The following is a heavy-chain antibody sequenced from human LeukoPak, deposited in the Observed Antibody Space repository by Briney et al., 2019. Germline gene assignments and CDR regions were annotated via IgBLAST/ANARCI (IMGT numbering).Heavy chain of an antibody. Sequence: KRGESLKISCKGSGYSFPSYWIGWVRQMPGKGLEWMGIIYPGDSDTRYSPSFHGQVTMSADWSISTAYLQWSSLKASDTAMYYCARSPEAYPRSSYYYRNDAYHMWGQGTMVTVSS. J-gene: IGHJ3*02. D-gene: IGHD3-22*01. CDR3: ARSPEAYPRSSYYYRNDAYHM. V-gene: IGHV5-51*01. CDR2: IYPGDSDT. CDR1: GYSFPSYW.